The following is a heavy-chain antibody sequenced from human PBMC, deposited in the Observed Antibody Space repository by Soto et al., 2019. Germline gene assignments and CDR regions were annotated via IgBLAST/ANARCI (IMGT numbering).Heavy chain of an antibody. CDR3: AIGGYYDSSGYQGPHDAFDI. CDR2: IGTAGDT. Sequence: PGGSLRLSCAASGFTFSSYDMHWARQATGKGLEWVSAIGTAGDTYYPGSVKGRFTISRENAKNSLYLQMNSLRAGDTAVYYCAIGGYYDSSGYQGPHDAFDIWGQGTMVTVSS. J-gene: IGHJ3*02. V-gene: IGHV3-13*01. CDR1: GFTFSSYD. D-gene: IGHD3-22*01.